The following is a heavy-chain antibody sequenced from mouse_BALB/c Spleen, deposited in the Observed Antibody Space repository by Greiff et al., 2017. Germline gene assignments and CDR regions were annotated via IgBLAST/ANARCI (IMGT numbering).Heavy chain of an antibody. CDR2: IDPANGNT. CDR1: GFNIKDTY. Sequence: VQLQQSGAELVKPGASVKLSCTASGFNIKDTYMHWVKQRPEQGLEWIGRIDPANGNTKYDPKFQGKATITADTSSNTAYLQLSSLTSEDTAVYYCASDTTATGAYAMDYWGQGTSVTVSS. J-gene: IGHJ4*01. CDR3: ASDTTATGAYAMDY. V-gene: IGHV14-3*02. D-gene: IGHD1-2*01.